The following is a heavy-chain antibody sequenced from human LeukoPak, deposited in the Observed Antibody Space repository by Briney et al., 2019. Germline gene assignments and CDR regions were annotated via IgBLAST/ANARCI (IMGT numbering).Heavy chain of an antibody. Sequence: VASVKVSCKASGYTFTSYGISWVRRAPGQGLEWMGWISAYNGNTNYAQKPQGRVTMTTDTSTSTAYMELRSLTSDDTAVYYCARVLGSTSSPPNWFDPWGQGTLVTVSS. CDR3: ARVLGSTSSPPNWFDP. CDR1: GYTFTSYG. J-gene: IGHJ5*02. V-gene: IGHV1-18*01. D-gene: IGHD2-2*01. CDR2: ISAYNGNT.